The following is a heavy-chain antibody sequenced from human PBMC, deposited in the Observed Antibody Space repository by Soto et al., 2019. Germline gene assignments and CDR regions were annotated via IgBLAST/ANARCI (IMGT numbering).Heavy chain of an antibody. Sequence: ASVKVSCKVSGSTLAAFSMHWVRQAPGKGLERKANFDTEDGYPIYAQKFQGRLTLTADTSTQTAYMELSSLESEDTALYYCGSLYSGSYPVDYWGQGTQVTVSS. V-gene: IGHV1-24*01. CDR3: GSLYSGSYPVDY. CDR2: FDTEDGYP. CDR1: GSTLAAFS. J-gene: IGHJ4*02. D-gene: IGHD1-26*01.